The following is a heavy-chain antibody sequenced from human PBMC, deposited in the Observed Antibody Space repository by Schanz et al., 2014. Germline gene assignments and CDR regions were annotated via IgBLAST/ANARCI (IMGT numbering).Heavy chain of an antibody. J-gene: IGHJ5*02. CDR2: IYTSGST. CDR3: AREPLSGYNWFDP. D-gene: IGHD6-25*01. V-gene: IGHV4-61*02. Sequence: QVQLQESGPGLVKPSQTLSLTCIVSGGSISSGTYYWSWLRQPAGKGLEWIGRIYTSGSTNYNPSLKSRGTISRDTPKNQFSLKLSSVTAADTAVYYCAREPLSGYNWFDPWGQGSLVTVSS. CDR1: GGSISSGTYY.